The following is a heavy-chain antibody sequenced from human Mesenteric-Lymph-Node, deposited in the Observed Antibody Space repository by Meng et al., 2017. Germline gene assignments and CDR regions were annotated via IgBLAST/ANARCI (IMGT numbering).Heavy chain of an antibody. V-gene: IGHV1-2*06. CDR2: IIPSSGDA. D-gene: IGHD1-7*01. Sequence: SVKVSCKASGYTFIDPYVHWVRQAPGQGLEWMGRIIPSSGDANSAQKFQDRVTLTRDTSISTAYMELSSLRSDDTATYYCARDGGNYDFDYWGQGTPVTVSS. J-gene: IGHJ4*02. CDR1: GYTFIDPY. CDR3: ARDGGNYDFDY.